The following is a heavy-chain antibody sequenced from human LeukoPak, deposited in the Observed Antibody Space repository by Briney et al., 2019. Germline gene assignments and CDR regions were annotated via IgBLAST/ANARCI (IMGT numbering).Heavy chain of an antibody. D-gene: IGHD4-17*01. Sequence: GGSLSLSCAASGFMFRSKAMHWVRRPQGKGLGWVAFIRDDGSNENYADSVKGRFTTSRDNSKDTLYLQMNSLRAEDTAIYYCAKALRQHDTLDIWGQGTLVTVSS. CDR2: IRDDGSNE. CDR3: AKALRQHDTLDI. CDR1: GFMFRSKA. V-gene: IGHV3-30*02. J-gene: IGHJ3*02.